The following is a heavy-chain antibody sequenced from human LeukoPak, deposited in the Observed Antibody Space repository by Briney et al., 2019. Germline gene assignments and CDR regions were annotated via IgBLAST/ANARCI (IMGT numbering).Heavy chain of an antibody. CDR3: ARRPMVRGVYSG. CDR1: GGSFSGYY. CDR2: INHSGST. J-gene: IGHJ3*01. D-gene: IGHD3-10*01. V-gene: IGHV4-34*01. Sequence: PSETLSLTCAVYGGSFSGYYWSWIRQPPGKGLEWIGEINHSGSTNYNPSLKSRVTISVDTSKNQFSLKLSSVTAADTAVYYCARRPMVRGVYSGWGQGTMVTVSS.